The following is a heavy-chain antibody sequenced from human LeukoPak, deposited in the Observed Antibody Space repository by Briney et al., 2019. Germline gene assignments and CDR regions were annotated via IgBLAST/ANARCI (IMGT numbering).Heavy chain of an antibody. J-gene: IGHJ6*03. CDR1: GGSISSSSYY. V-gene: IGHV4-39*01. CDR2: IYYSGST. CDR3: ARVERYFDWTYYYYYYMDV. Sequence: SGTLSLTCTVSGGSISSSSYYWGWIRQPPGKGLEWIGSIYYSGSTYYNPSLKSRVTISVDTSKNQFSLKLSSVTAADTALYYCARVERYFDWTYYYYYYMDVWGKGTTVTVSS. D-gene: IGHD3-9*01.